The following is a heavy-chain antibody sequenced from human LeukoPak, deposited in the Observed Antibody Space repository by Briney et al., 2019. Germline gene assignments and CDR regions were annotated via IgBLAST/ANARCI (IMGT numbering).Heavy chain of an antibody. CDR1: GGSFSGYY. Sequence: PSETLSLTCAVYGGSFSGYYWSWIRQPPGKGLEWIGEINHSGSTNYNPSLKSRVTISVDTSKNQFSLKLSSVTAADTAVYYCARGRPPWIQLWSHFLDYYMDVWGKGTTVTVSS. CDR3: ARGRPPWIQLWSHFLDYYMDV. D-gene: IGHD5-18*01. J-gene: IGHJ6*03. CDR2: INHSGST. V-gene: IGHV4-34*01.